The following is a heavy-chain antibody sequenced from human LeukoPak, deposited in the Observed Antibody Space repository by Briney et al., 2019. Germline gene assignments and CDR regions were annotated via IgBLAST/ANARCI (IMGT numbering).Heavy chain of an antibody. CDR3: TRDYTSRWCYFDH. J-gene: IGHJ4*02. CDR2: IYYSGNT. D-gene: IGHD6-19*01. V-gene: IGHV4-59*01. CDR1: GGSISNYY. Sequence: KPSETLSLTCTVSGGSISNYYWIWVRQPPGKGLEGMGYIYYSGNTNYNPSLKRRVTISLNTSNNKFSLKLTSVTAADTAVYYCTRDYTSRWCYFDHWGQGTLVTVSS.